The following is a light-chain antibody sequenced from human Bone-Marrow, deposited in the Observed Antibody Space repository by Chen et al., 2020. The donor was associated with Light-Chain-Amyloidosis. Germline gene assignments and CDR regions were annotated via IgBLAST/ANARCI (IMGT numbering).Light chain of an antibody. CDR3: QSADSSGTDEVI. CDR2: RDT. CDR1: DLPTKY. Sequence: SYELTQPPSVSVSPGQTARITCSGDDLPTKYAYCYQQKPGQAPVLGIHRDTDRPSGISERCSGSSSWTTATLTISGVQAEDAADCHCQSADSSGTDEVIFGGGTKLTVL. V-gene: IGLV3-25*03. J-gene: IGLJ2*01.